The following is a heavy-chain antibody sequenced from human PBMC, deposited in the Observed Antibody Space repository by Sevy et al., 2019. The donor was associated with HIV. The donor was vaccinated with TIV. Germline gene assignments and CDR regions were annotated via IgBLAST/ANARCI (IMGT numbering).Heavy chain of an antibody. V-gene: IGHV3-7*01. CDR2: IKQDESEK. Sequence: GGSLRLSCAASGFRFTDYWMSWVRQTPGKGLEWVATIKQDESEKYYVDSVKGRFVISRDNGKTSVSLQMNGLRVEDTALYYYAREGGGFNWRPYYFDSWGQGTLVTVSS. CDR3: AREGGGFNWRPYYFDS. D-gene: IGHD3-16*01. J-gene: IGHJ4*02. CDR1: GFRFTDYW.